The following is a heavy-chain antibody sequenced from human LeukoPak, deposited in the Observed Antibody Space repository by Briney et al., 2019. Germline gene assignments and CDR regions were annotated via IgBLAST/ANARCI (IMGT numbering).Heavy chain of an antibody. CDR2: IIPIFGTA. CDR1: GGTFSSYA. CDR3: ARSERSSREADFDY. V-gene: IGHV1-69*05. D-gene: IGHD6-13*01. Sequence: KISRKASGGTFSSYAISWVRQAPGQGLEWMGGIIPIFGTANYAQKFQGRVTITTDESTSTAYMELSSLRSEDTAVYYCARSERSSREADFDYWGQGTLVTVSS. J-gene: IGHJ4*02.